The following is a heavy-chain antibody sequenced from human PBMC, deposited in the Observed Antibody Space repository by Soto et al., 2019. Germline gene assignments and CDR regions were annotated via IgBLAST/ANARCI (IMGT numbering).Heavy chain of an antibody. D-gene: IGHD6-19*01. CDR1: CGSISSYY. V-gene: IGHV4-59*01. J-gene: IGHJ4*02. Sequence: SETLSLTCTVSCGSISSYYWSWIRQPPGKGLEWIGYIYYSGSTNYNPSLKSRVTISVDTSKNQFSLKLSSVTAADTAVYYCARLSSGWYGGLDYWGQGTLVTVSS. CDR3: ARLSSGWYGGLDY. CDR2: IYYSGST.